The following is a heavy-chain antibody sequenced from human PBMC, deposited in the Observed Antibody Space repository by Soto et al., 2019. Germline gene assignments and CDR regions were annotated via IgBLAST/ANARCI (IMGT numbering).Heavy chain of an antibody. V-gene: IGHV4-31*03. Sequence: SETLSLTCTVSGGSISSGGYYWSGIRQHPGKGLEWIGYIYYSGSTYYNPSLKSRVTISVDTSKNQFSLKLSSVTAADTAVYYCARGILAMRYSYDYNWFDPWGQGTLVTVSS. CDR1: GGSISSGGYY. CDR3: ARGILAMRYSYDYNWFDP. D-gene: IGHD5-18*01. CDR2: IYYSGST. J-gene: IGHJ5*02.